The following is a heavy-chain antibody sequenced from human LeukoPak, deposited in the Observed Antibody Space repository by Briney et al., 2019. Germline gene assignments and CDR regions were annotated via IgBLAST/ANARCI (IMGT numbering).Heavy chain of an antibody. Sequence: GGSLRLSCAASGFTFSSYWMGWVRQAPGKGLEWVANIKSDGSETFYVDSVKGRLSISRDNAKNPLFLQMSSLRADDSAVYYCARVSNYAVATWGQGTLVTVSS. CDR2: IKSDGSET. D-gene: IGHD4-11*01. V-gene: IGHV3-7*01. CDR3: ARVSNYAVAT. CDR1: GFTFSSYW. J-gene: IGHJ5*02.